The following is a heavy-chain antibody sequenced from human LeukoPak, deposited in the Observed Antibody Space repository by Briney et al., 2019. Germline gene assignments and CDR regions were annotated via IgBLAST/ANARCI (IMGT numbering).Heavy chain of an antibody. CDR1: GGSISSSSYY. J-gene: IGHJ2*01. D-gene: IGHD3-3*01. Sequence: SETLSLTCTVSGGSISSSSYYWGWIRQPPGKGLEWIGSIYYSGSTYYNPSLKSRVTMSVDTSKNQFSLKLSSVTAADTAVYYCARHVLSGYLNYWYFDLWGRGTLVTVSS. V-gene: IGHV4-39*01. CDR3: ARHVLSGYLNYWYFDL. CDR2: IYYSGST.